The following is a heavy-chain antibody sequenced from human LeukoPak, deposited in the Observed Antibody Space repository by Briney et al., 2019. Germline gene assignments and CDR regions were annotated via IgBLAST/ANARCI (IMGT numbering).Heavy chain of an antibody. CDR1: GFTFSSYS. J-gene: IGHJ6*02. D-gene: IGHD6-13*01. Sequence: GGSLRLSCAASGFTFSSYSMNWVRQAPGKGLEWVSYISSSSSTIYYADSVKGRFTISRDNAKNSLYLQMNSLRAEDAALYYCAKAAAAPSYYYYYGLDVWGQGTTVTVSS. CDR3: AKAAAAPSYYYYYGLDV. V-gene: IGHV3-48*01. CDR2: ISSSSSTI.